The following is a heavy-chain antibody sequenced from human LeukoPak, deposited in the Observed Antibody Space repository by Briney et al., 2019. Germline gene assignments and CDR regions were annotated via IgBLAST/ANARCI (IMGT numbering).Heavy chain of an antibody. D-gene: IGHD6-13*01. V-gene: IGHV3-11*01. CDR2: INVNGGAM. CDR3: ARGPRILAAGSYYFDY. J-gene: IGHJ4*02. Sequence: GGSLRLSCAASGFTFSDYYMSWIRQAPGKGLEWVSFINVNGGAMYHADFVKGRFTISRDNAKSSLYLEMNSLRVEDTAVYYCARGPRILAAGSYYFDYWGQGSLVTVSS. CDR1: GFTFSDYY.